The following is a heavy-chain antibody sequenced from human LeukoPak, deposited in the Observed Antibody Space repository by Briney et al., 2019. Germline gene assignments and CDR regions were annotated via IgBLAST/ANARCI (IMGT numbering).Heavy chain of an antibody. CDR1: GFTFSSYA. CDR2: ISYDGSNK. J-gene: IGHJ3*02. Sequence: PGRSLRLSCAASGFTFSSYAMHWVRQAPGKGLEWVAVISYDGSNKYYADSVKGRFTISRDNSKSTLYLQMNSLRAEDTAVYYCAREGSGYYSHHDAFDIWGQGTMVTVSS. V-gene: IGHV3-30*04. D-gene: IGHD3-22*01. CDR3: AREGSGYYSHHDAFDI.